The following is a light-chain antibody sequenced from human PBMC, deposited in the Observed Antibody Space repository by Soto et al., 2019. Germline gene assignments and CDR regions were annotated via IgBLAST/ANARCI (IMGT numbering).Light chain of an antibody. V-gene: IGLV2-8*01. Sequence: QSVLTQPPSASGSPGQSVTISCTGTSSDVGGYNYVSWYQQHPGKAPKVIIYEVSKRPSGVPDRFSGSKSGSTASLTVSGLQAEDEDDYYCSSYEVNNIFVFGTGTKVTV. CDR2: EVS. J-gene: IGLJ1*01. CDR3: SSYEVNNIFV. CDR1: SSDVGGYNY.